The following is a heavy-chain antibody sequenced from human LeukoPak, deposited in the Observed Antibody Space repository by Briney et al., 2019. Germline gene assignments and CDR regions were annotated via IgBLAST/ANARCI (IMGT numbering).Heavy chain of an antibody. CDR2: INHSGST. V-gene: IGHV4-34*01. CDR1: GGSFSGYH. J-gene: IGHJ5*02. D-gene: IGHD3-3*01. Sequence: SETLSLTCAVYGGSFSGYHWSWIRQPPGKGLEWIGEINHSGSTNYNPSLKSRVTISVDTSKNQFSLKLSSVTAADTAVYYCARHVITIFGVVSNWFDPWGQGTLVTVSS. CDR3: ARHVITIFGVVSNWFDP.